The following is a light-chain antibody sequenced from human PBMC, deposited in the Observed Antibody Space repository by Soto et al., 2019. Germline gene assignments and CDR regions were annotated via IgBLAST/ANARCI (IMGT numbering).Light chain of an antibody. V-gene: IGKV3-20*01. Sequence: DIVLTQSPGTLSLSPGDRATLSCRASQSVSSNYLACYQQKPGQAPRFLIYGASSRASGVPDRFSGSGCGTAFSLTISRLEPEDFAVYYCYQHGSFPPGTFGQGTKVEIK. CDR2: GAS. CDR3: YQHGSFPPGT. J-gene: IGKJ1*01. CDR1: QSVSSNY.